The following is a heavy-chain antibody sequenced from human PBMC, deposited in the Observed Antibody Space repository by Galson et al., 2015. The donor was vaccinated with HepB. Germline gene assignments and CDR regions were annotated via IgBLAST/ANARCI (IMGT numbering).Heavy chain of an antibody. D-gene: IGHD6-19*01. J-gene: IGHJ3*02. Sequence: SVKVSCKASGYIFTNYVIHWVRQAPGQRLEWMGWINAGDGDTRYSQKFQDRVTITRDTSANIAYMELSSLRSEDTAVFFCARVYRYSSFHDAFDNWGQGTMVTVSS. CDR1: GYIFTNYV. V-gene: IGHV1-3*01. CDR2: INAGDGDT. CDR3: ARVYRYSSFHDAFDN.